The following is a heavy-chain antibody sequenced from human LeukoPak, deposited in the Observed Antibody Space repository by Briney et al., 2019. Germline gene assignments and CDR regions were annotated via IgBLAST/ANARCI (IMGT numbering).Heavy chain of an antibody. CDR3: ARARGPYSSGWDFFDY. CDR2: IYHSGST. D-gene: IGHD6-19*01. CDR1: GYSISSGYF. Sequence: SETLSLTCTVSGYSISSGYFWGWIRQPPGKGLEWIGSIYHSGSTYFNPSLKSRVTISVDTSKNQFSLKLSSVTAADTAVYFCARARGPYSSGWDFFDYWGQGTLVTVSS. V-gene: IGHV4-38-2*02. J-gene: IGHJ4*02.